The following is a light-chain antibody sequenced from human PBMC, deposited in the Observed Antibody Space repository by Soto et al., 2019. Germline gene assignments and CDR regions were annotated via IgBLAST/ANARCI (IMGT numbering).Light chain of an antibody. J-gene: IGKJ1*01. CDR3: QQYGSSPRT. V-gene: IGKV3-20*01. Sequence: IVLTQSPYTLSLSPGESATLSCRASQSLGRYLAWYQQKPGQAPRLLSYDASHRATGIPDRFSGSGSGTEFTLTISRLEPEDFAVYYCQQYGSSPRTFGQGTKVDIK. CDR2: DAS. CDR1: QSLGRY.